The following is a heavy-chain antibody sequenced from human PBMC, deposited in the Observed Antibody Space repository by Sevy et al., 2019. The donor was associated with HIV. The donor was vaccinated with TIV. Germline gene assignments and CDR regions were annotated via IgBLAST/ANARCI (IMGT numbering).Heavy chain of an antibody. Sequence: GGSLRLSCAASGFTFSRYAMHWVRQAPGKGLEWVAVISYDGSNKYFADPVKDRITITRDNSKNTLYVEMNRLKPEDTALYYCARDGGYCSGGSCDWYFDLWGRGTLVTVSS. V-gene: IGHV3-30*04. CDR2: ISYDGSNK. D-gene: IGHD2-15*01. CDR1: GFTFSRYA. J-gene: IGHJ2*01. CDR3: ARDGGYCSGGSCDWYFDL.